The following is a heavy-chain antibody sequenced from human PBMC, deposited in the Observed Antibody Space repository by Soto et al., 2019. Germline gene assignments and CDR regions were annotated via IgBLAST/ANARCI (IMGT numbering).Heavy chain of an antibody. D-gene: IGHD3-10*01. CDR3: AREWSTSGDLDY. J-gene: IGHJ4*02. CDR2: ISYDGSIK. Sequence: ESGGGVVQPGRSLRLSCAASGFTFRSHSIQWVRQAPGKGLEWVAVISYDGSIKYYADSVKGRFTISRDNSKNTAYLQMNSLRAEDTAVFYCAREWSTSGDLDYWGQGTLVIVSS. V-gene: IGHV3-30-3*01. CDR1: GFTFRSHS.